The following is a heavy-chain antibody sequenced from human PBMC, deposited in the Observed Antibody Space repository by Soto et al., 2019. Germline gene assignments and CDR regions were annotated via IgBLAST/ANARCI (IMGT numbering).Heavy chain of an antibody. D-gene: IGHD3-10*01. J-gene: IGHJ4*02. CDR3: AREVQVHTPPFVY. V-gene: IGHV1-69*19. CDR1: GGTFNTYA. Sequence: QVQLVQSGDEMKKPGSPVKVSCQSSGGTFNTYAMNWVRQAPGQGPEWMGDISPMFGAANYAPKFQGRVTITAAESTGTSYMQLSSLTSEDTALYFCAREVQVHTPPFVYWGQGTLVTVSS. CDR2: ISPMFGAA.